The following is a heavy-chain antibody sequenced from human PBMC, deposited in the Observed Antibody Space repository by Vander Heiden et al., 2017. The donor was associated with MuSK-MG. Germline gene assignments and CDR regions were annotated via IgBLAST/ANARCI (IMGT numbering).Heavy chain of an antibody. Sequence: QLQLQESGPGPAKPSETLTLTCTAPGGSISSSSYYRGWTRQPPGKGLEWIGSIYYSGSTYYNPSLKSRVTISVDTSKNQFSLKLSSVTAADTAVYYCARHVRRQQLAQDYWGQGTLVTVSS. CDR1: GGSISSSSYY. CDR3: ARHVRRQQLAQDY. V-gene: IGHV4-39*01. J-gene: IGHJ4*02. D-gene: IGHD6-13*01. CDR2: IYYSGST.